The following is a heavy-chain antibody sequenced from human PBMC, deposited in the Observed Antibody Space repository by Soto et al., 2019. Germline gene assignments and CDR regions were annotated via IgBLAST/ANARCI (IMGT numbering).Heavy chain of an antibody. J-gene: IGHJ3*02. D-gene: IGHD6-13*01. Sequence: ASSKVSCKASGYTFTSYGIIWVRQAPGQGLEWMGWISAYNGNTNYAQKLQGRVTMTTDTSTSTAYMELRSLRSDDTAVYYCARDQGSSWDDAFDIWGQGTMVNLSS. CDR1: GYTFTSYG. V-gene: IGHV1-18*04. CDR2: ISAYNGNT. CDR3: ARDQGSSWDDAFDI.